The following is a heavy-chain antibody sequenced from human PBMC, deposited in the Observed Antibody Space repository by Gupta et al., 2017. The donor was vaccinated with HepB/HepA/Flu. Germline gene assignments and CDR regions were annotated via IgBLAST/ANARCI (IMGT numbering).Heavy chain of an antibody. CDR2: IYYSGST. CDR3: ARHNPILDIVVVPALSWFDP. CDR1: GGSISSYY. Sequence: QVQLQESGPGLVKPSETLSLTCTVSGGSISSYYWRWIRQPPGKGLEWIGYIYYSGSTNYNPSLKSRVTISVDTSKNQFSLKLSSVTAADTAVYYCARHNPILDIVVVPALSWFDPWGQGTLVTVSS. J-gene: IGHJ5*02. D-gene: IGHD2-2*03. V-gene: IGHV4-59*08.